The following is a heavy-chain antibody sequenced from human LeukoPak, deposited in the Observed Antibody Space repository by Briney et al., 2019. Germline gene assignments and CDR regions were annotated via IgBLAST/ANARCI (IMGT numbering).Heavy chain of an antibody. J-gene: IGHJ4*02. CDR1: GFTFSSYW. CDR2: IKQDGSEK. Sequence: GSLRLSCAASGFTFSSYWMTWARQAPGKGLEWVAFIKQDGSEKYYVDSVKGRFTISRDNAKNSLYLQMNSLGAEDTAVYYCARDTNYGGGCLDYWGQGTLVTVSS. CDR3: ARDTNYGGGCLDY. V-gene: IGHV3-7*01. D-gene: IGHD2-21*01.